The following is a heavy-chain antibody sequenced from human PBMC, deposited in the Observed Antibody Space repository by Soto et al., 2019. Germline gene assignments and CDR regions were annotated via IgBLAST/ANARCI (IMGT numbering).Heavy chain of an antibody. CDR3: ARLYCSSPSCYSVGAFEI. D-gene: IGHD2-2*01. Sequence: QVQLVESGGGVVQPGRSLRLSCAASGFTFSNYGMHWVRQAPGKGLEWVALIWFDGSDKYYADSVKGRFTMSRDNSKNTVYLQMNSLRDEDTAMYYCARLYCSSPSCYSVGAFEIRGQGTMVTVSS. CDR2: IWFDGSDK. J-gene: IGHJ3*02. CDR1: GFTFSNYG. V-gene: IGHV3-33*01.